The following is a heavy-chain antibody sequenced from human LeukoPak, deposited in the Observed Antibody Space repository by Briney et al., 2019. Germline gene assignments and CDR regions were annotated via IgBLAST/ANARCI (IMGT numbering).Heavy chain of an antibody. Sequence: GGSLRLSCAVSGFTVSSNYMSWVRHAPGKGREWVSIIYINGNTYYEDSVKGRFTISRDNSKNTVYLQMNSLRTEDTAVYYCARDSHFGDYADWGQGTLVTVSS. D-gene: IGHD4-17*01. V-gene: IGHV3-53*01. J-gene: IGHJ4*02. CDR2: IYINGNT. CDR3: ARDSHFGDYAD. CDR1: GFTVSSNY.